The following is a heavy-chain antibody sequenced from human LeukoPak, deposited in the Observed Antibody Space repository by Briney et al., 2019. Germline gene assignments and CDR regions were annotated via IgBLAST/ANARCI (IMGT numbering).Heavy chain of an antibody. CDR1: GFTLSSYW. D-gene: IGHD5-12*01. CDR2: INQDGSEK. V-gene: IGHV3-7*05. J-gene: IGHJ4*02. CDR3: ARTSGYREFDY. Sequence: PGGSLRLSCTASGFTLSSYWMSWVRQAPGKGLEWVASINQDGSEKYYADSVGRFTISRDNAKNSLYLQMNSLRAEDTAVYYCARTSGYREFDYWGQGTLVTVSS.